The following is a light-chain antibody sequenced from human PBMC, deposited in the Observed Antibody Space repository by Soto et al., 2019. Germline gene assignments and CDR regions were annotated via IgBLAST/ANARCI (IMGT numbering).Light chain of an antibody. V-gene: IGLV2-14*01. CDR2: EVT. Sequence: QPVLTQPASMSGSPGQSITISCTGTSRDVGAYNYVSWYQRYPGKAPKLIIYEVTNRPSGVSNRFSGSKSGNTASLTISGLQAEDEADYYCSSYTGTILVFGGGTKVTVL. J-gene: IGLJ3*02. CDR1: SRDVGAYNY. CDR3: SSYTGTILV.